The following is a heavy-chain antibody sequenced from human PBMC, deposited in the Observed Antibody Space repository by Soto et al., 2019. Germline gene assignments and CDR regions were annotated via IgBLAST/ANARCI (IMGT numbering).Heavy chain of an antibody. CDR1: GFTFSTYS. CDR3: SIYKGYCSGGSCYYYYYMDV. CDR2: ISTTGSTI. D-gene: IGHD2-15*01. V-gene: IGHV3-48*01. Sequence: GGSLRLSCAASGFTFSTYSMNWVRQAPGKGLEWVSYISTTGSTIYYADSVKGRFTISRDNAKNSLYLQMTSLRAEDTAVYYFSIYKGYCSGGSCYYYYYMDVWGKGTTVTVSS. J-gene: IGHJ6*03.